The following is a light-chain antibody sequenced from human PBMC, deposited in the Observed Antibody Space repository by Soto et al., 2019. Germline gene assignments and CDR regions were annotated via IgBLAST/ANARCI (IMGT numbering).Light chain of an antibody. CDR1: QSLLHSNGYNY. CDR2: LGS. J-gene: IGKJ1*01. CDR3: MQALPTTA. V-gene: IGKV2-28*01. Sequence: DIVMTQSPLSLPVTPGETASSSCRSSQSLLHSNGYNYLDWYLQKPGQSPQLLIDLGSNRASRVPDRFSRSGSGTAFTLKSSSVEAEDVGDYYCMQALPTTAFGKGTKVEIK.